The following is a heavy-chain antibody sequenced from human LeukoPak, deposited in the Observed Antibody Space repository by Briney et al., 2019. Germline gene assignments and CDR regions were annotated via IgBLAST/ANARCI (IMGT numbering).Heavy chain of an antibody. D-gene: IGHD3-3*01. J-gene: IGHJ4*02. CDR1: GGSISGSSYY. CDR2: IYYSGST. CDR3: ARGITIFGVASTYFDY. Sequence: PSETLSLTCTVSGGSISGSSYYWGWIRQPPGKGLEWIGSIYYSGSTYYNPSLKSRVTISVDTSKNQFSLKLSSVTAADTAVYYCARGITIFGVASTYFDYWGQGTLVTVSS. V-gene: IGHV4-39*01.